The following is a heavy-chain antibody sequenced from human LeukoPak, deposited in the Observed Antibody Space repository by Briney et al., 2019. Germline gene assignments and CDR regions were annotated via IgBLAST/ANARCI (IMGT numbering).Heavy chain of an antibody. CDR1: GFTFSDYY. D-gene: IGHD6-6*01. CDR2: ISSSGSTI. Sequence: GGSLRLSCAASGFTFSDYYMSWIRQAPGKGLEWVSYISSSGSTIYYADSVKGRFTISRDNAKNSLYLQMNRLRAEDTAVYYFARGLGLSSVSAFDIWGQGTMVTVSS. V-gene: IGHV3-11*04. J-gene: IGHJ3*02. CDR3: ARGLGLSSVSAFDI.